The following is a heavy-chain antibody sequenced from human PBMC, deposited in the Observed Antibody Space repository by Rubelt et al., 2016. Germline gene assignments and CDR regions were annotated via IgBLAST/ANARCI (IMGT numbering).Heavy chain of an antibody. CDR3: ARGGSSSFYYYYYYMDV. D-gene: IGHD6-6*01. CDR1: GGSISSSSYY. J-gene: IGHJ6*03. CDR2: INHSGST. V-gene: IGHV4-39*07. Sequence: QLQLQESGPGLVKPSETLSLTCTVSGGSISSSSYYWGWIRQPPGKGLEWIGEINHSGSTNYNPSLKGRVTISVDTSKNQFSLKLSSVTAADTAVYYCARGGSSSFYYYYYYMDVWGKGTTVTVSS.